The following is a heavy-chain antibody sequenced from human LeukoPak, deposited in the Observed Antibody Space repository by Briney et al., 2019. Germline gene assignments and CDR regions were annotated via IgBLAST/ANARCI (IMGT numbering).Heavy chain of an antibody. V-gene: IGHV1-69*13. D-gene: IGHD3-10*01. Sequence: WASVKVSCKASGGTFSSYAISWVRQAPGQGLEWMGGIIPIFGTANYAQKFQGRVTITADESTSTAYMELSSLRSEDTAVYYCARDMVRGVIITFAFDIWGQGTMVTVSS. CDR1: GGTFSSYA. CDR3: ARDMVRGVIITFAFDI. CDR2: IIPIFGTA. J-gene: IGHJ3*02.